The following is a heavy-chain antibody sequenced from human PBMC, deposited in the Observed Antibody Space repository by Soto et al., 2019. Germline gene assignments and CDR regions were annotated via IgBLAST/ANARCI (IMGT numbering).Heavy chain of an antibody. J-gene: IGHJ5*02. Sequence: GGSLRLSCAASGFTFSSYAMSWVRQAPGKGLEWVSAISGSGGSTYYADSVKGRFTISRDNSKNTLYLQMNSLRAEDTAVYYCAKGGGGSGSYFPYNWFDPWGQGTLVTVSS. CDR2: ISGSGGST. V-gene: IGHV3-23*01. CDR3: AKGGGGSGSYFPYNWFDP. D-gene: IGHD3-10*01. CDR1: GFTFSSYA.